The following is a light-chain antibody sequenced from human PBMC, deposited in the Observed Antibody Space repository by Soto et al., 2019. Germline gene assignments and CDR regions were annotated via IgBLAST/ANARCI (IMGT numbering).Light chain of an antibody. CDR1: QSLVHRNGYDS. Sequence: IVLTQSPLSLPVTPGEPASISCRSSQSLVHRNGYDSLDWYLQKPGQSPQLLIYLSTHRASGVPDRFSGSGSGTDFTLTISSVQTEDVGVYYCMQASQNPVTFGGGTKVEIK. V-gene: IGKV2-28*01. CDR3: MQASQNPVT. CDR2: LST. J-gene: IGKJ4*01.